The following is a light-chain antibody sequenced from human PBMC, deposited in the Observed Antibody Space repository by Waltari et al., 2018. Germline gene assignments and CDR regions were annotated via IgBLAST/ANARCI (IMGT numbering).Light chain of an antibody. CDR3: QMYVRLPAT. Sequence: EIVLTQSPGTLSLSPGERATLSCRASQSVGRSLAWYQQKPGQAPRLLIYDASRRATGVPDSFNGSGSGTDFSLTISRLEPEDFAVYYCQMYVRLPATFGQGTKVEIK. J-gene: IGKJ1*01. V-gene: IGKV3-20*01. CDR1: QSVGRS. CDR2: DAS.